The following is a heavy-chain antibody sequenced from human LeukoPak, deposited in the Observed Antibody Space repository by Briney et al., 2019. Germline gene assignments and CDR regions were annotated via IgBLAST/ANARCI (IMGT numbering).Heavy chain of an antibody. Sequence: PSETLSLTCTVSDGSISSYYWSWIRQPPGKGLEWIGYIYYSGSTNYNPSLKSRVIISVDTSKNQFSLKLSSVTAADTAVYYCARVVLGSHFDYWGQGTLVTVSS. J-gene: IGHJ4*02. CDR2: IYYSGST. CDR1: DGSISSYY. V-gene: IGHV4-59*01. CDR3: ARVVLGSHFDY. D-gene: IGHD3-10*01.